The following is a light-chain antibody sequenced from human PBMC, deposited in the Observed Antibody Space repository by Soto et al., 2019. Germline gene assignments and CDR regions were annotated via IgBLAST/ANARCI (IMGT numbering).Light chain of an antibody. CDR3: SSYTTPNVV. CDR2: DVT. CDR1: SSDVGYYYS. V-gene: IGLV2-14*01. Sequence: QSALTQPASVSGSPGQSITISCTGTSSDVGYYYSVSWYQHHPDKAPKLLIYDVTYRPSGVSNRFSGSKSDNTASLTISGLQPEDEADYYCSSYTTPNVVFGGGTKLTVL. J-gene: IGLJ2*01.